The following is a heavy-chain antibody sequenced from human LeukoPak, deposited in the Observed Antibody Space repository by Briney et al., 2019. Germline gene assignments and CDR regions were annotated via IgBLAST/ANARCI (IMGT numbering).Heavy chain of an antibody. CDR3: ARLYSSSWYDYYYYYMDV. CDR1: GFTFSSYW. Sequence: PGGSLRLSCAASGFTFSSYWMSWVRQAPGKGLEWVANIKQDGSEKYYVDSVKGRFTISRDNAKNSLYLQMNSLRAEDTAVYYCARLYSSSWYDYYYYYMDVWGKGTTVTVSS. CDR2: IKQDGSEK. V-gene: IGHV3-7*01. J-gene: IGHJ6*03. D-gene: IGHD6-13*01.